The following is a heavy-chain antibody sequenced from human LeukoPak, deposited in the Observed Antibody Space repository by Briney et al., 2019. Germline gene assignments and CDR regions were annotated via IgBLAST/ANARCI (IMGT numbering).Heavy chain of an antibody. CDR1: GFTFSSYG. J-gene: IGHJ5*02. Sequence: PGGSLRLSCAASGFTFSSYGMHWVRQAPGKGLEWVAFIPYDGSNKYYADSVKGRFTISRDNSKNTLYLQMNSLRAEDTAVYYCAKDGLSYLPRVENWFDPWGQGTLVTVSS. V-gene: IGHV3-30*02. D-gene: IGHD3/OR15-3a*01. CDR2: IPYDGSNK. CDR3: AKDGLSYLPRVENWFDP.